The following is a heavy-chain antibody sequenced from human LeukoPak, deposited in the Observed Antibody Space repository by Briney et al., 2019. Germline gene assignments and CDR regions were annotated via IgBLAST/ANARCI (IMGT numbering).Heavy chain of an antibody. CDR1: GFTFRSYA. J-gene: IGHJ4*02. CDR2: ISGSGGST. Sequence: GVSLRLSYAASGFTFRSYAMSWVRQAPGKGLEWVSAISGSGGSTYYADSVKGRFTISRDNSKNTLYLQMNSLRAEDTAVYYCAKLETGIAAADFDYWGQGTLVTVSS. CDR3: AKLETGIAAADFDY. D-gene: IGHD6-13*01. V-gene: IGHV3-23*01.